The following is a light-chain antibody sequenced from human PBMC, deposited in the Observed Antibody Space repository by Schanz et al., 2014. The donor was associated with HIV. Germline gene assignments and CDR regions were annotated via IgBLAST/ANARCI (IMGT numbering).Light chain of an antibody. V-gene: IGLV1-44*01. CDR1: SSNVGSNT. CDR2: NNN. CDR3: AAWDDALSGPV. Sequence: QSVLAQPPSASGTPGQTVTISCSGSSSNVGSNTVHWYQQLPGTAPRLLVYNNNQRPSGVPDRFSGSKSGTSASLVISGLQSDDEAYFYCAAWDDALSGPVFGGGTQLTVL. J-gene: IGLJ2*01.